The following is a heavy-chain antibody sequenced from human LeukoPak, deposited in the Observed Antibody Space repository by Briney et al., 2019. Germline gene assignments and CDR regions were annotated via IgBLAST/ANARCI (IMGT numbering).Heavy chain of an antibody. D-gene: IGHD3-9*01. V-gene: IGHV3-30*04. CDR1: GFTFSSYG. CDR2: ISYDGSNK. Sequence: GGSLRLSCAASGFTFSSYGMHWVRQAPGKGLEWVAVISYDGSNKYYADSVKGRFTISRDNSKNTLYLQMNSLRAEDTAVYYCARLQLRYFDYYGMDVWGQGTTVTVSS. J-gene: IGHJ6*02. CDR3: ARLQLRYFDYYGMDV.